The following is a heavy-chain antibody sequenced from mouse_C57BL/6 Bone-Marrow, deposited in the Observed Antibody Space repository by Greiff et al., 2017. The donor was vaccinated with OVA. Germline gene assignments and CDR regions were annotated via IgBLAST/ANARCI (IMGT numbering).Heavy chain of an antibody. Sequence: VKLMESGAELVRPGASVTLSCKASGYTFTDYEMHWVKQTPVHGLEWIGAIDPETGGTAYNQKFKGKAILTADKSSSTAYMKLRSLTSEDSAVYYCTRGIGGSSYWYFDVWGTGTTVTVSS. CDR2: IDPETGGT. CDR1: GYTFTDYE. J-gene: IGHJ1*03. D-gene: IGHD1-1*01. CDR3: TRGIGGSSYWYFDV. V-gene: IGHV1-15*01.